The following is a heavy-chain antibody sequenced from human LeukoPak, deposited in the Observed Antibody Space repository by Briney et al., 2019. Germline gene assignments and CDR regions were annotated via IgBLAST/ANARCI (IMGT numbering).Heavy chain of an antibody. CDR1: GFTFSSYG. V-gene: IGHV3-30*02. CDR2: IRYDGSNK. Sequence: GGSLRLSCAASGFTFSSYGMHWVRQAPGKGLEWVAFIRYDGSNKYYADSVKGRFTISRDNSKNTLYLQMNSLRAEDTAVYYCAKAEWVAAAGTALTWYYYGMDVWGQGTTVTVSS. J-gene: IGHJ6*02. D-gene: IGHD6-13*01. CDR3: AKAEWVAAAGTALTWYYYGMDV.